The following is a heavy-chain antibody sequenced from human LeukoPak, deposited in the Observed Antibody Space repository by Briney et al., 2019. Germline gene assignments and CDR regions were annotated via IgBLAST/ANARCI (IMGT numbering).Heavy chain of an antibody. Sequence: SETLSLTCTVSGGSISSYYWSWIRQPPGKGLEYIGYIFSSGAPNYNPSLKSRVTISLDTSKTLFSLKLRSVTAADTAVYYCARRVFGAAATGFGWFDPWGQETLVTVSS. J-gene: IGHJ5*02. V-gene: IGHV4-4*09. D-gene: IGHD6-13*01. CDR1: GGSISSYY. CDR3: ARRVFGAAATGFGWFDP. CDR2: IFSSGAP.